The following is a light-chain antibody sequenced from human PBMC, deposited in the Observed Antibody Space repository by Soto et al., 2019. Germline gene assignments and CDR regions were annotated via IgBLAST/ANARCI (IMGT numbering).Light chain of an antibody. CDR2: RPS. Sequence: EIVLTQSPATLSASPGERATLSCRASQSVSSNLAWFQQKPGQPPRPLIFRPSTRATGVPVRFSGSGSGTEFTLTITSLPSYDFAVYYCQQYNNWPPEFTFGPGTKVDIK. J-gene: IGKJ3*01. CDR1: QSVSSN. CDR3: QQYNNWPPEFT. V-gene: IGKV3-15*01.